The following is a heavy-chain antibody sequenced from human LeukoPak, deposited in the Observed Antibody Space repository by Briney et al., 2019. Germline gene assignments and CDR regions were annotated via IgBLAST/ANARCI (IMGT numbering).Heavy chain of an antibody. D-gene: IGHD1-26*01. Sequence: SETLSLTCTVSGGSISSYYWGWIRQPPGKGLEWIGSIYYSGSTYYNPSLKSRVTISVDTSKNQFSLKLSSVTAADTAVYYCARHGGRYLFYYFDYWGQGTLVTVSS. CDR3: ARHGGRYLFYYFDY. CDR2: IYYSGST. J-gene: IGHJ4*02. CDR1: GGSISSYY. V-gene: IGHV4-39*01.